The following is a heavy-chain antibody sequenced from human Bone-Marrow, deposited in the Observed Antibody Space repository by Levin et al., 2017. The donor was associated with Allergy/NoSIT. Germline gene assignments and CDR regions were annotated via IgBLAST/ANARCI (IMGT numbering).Heavy chain of an antibody. Sequence: SETLSLTCTVSGGSVSSGSYYWSWIRQPPGKGLEWIAYIYHSGSTKYNPSLKSRVTISLDTSRNQSSLRLTSLTAADTAVYYCARGSYFGGLSFDCWGKGTLVTVSS. CDR1: GGSVSSGSYY. J-gene: IGHJ4*02. CDR2: IYHSGST. D-gene: IGHD4-23*01. CDR3: ARGSYFGGLSFDC. V-gene: IGHV4-61*01.